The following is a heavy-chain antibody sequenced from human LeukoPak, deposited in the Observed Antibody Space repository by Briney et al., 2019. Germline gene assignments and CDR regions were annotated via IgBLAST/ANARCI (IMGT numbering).Heavy chain of an antibody. V-gene: IGHV4-30-2*01. CDR3: ARGSGSYYDRGAFDI. CDR2: IYHSGST. Sequence: SQTLSLTCAVSGGSISSGGYSWSWIRQPPGKGPEWIGYIYHSGSTYYNPSLKSRVTISVDRSKNQFSLKLSSVTAADTAVYYCARGSGSYYDRGAFDIWGQGTMVTVSS. CDR1: GGSISSGGYS. J-gene: IGHJ3*02. D-gene: IGHD3-10*01.